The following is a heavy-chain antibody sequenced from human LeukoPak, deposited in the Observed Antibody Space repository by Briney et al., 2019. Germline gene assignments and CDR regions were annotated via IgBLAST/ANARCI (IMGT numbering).Heavy chain of an antibody. V-gene: IGHV3-20*04. CDR2: INWNGGST. D-gene: IGHD3-10*01. CDR3: XXXXXXXXXXXVIIMKERYYYMDV. J-gene: IGHJ6*03. CDR1: GFTFDDYG. Sequence: GGSLRLSCAASGFTFDDYGMSWVRQAPGKGLEWVSGINWNGGSTGYAASVKGRFTISRDNAKNSLYLQMNSLRAEDTALYYCXXXXXXXXXXXVIIMKERYYYMDVWGKGTTVTVSS.